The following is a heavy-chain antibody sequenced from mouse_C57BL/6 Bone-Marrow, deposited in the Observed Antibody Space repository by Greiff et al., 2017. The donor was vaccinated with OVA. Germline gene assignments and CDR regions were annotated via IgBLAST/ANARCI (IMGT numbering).Heavy chain of an antibody. CDR3: ARPDYYGSSFDY. Sequence: VQLQQSGAELARPGASVKLSCKASGYTFTSYGISWVKQRTGQGLEWIGEIYPRSGNTYYNEKFKGKATLTADKSSSTAYMELRSLTSEDSAVSFCARPDYYGSSFDYWGQGTTLTVSA. CDR1: GYTFTSYG. D-gene: IGHD1-1*01. J-gene: IGHJ2*01. CDR2: IYPRSGNT. V-gene: IGHV1-81*01.